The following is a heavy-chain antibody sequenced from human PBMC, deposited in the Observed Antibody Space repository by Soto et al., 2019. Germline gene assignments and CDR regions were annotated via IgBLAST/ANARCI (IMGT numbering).Heavy chain of an antibody. Sequence: QVQLVESGGGVVQPGRSLRLTCAASGFIFSGSGMHWVRQAPGKGLEWVALVSNDGIRKYDGDSVKGRFTISRDNAENTLYLQMTSLRAEDTAVYYCARWVGGSMYDNSGKYDSWGQGTLVTVSS. V-gene: IGHV3-30*03. CDR1: GFIFSGSG. D-gene: IGHD3-22*01. CDR2: VSNDGIRK. J-gene: IGHJ5*01. CDR3: ARWVGGSMYDNSGKYDS.